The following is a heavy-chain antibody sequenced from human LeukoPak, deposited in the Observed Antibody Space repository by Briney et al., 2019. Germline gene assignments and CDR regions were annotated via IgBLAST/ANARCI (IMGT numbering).Heavy chain of an antibody. Sequence: GGSLRLSCAASGFTFSSYWMSWVRQAPGKGLEWVANIKQDASEKYYVDSVKGRFTISRDNAKNSLYLQMNYLRAEDTAVYYCAGEYGGSYFFDYWGQGTLVTVSS. J-gene: IGHJ4*02. CDR2: IKQDASEK. CDR1: GFTFSSYW. V-gene: IGHV3-7*01. D-gene: IGHD1-26*01. CDR3: AGEYGGSYFFDY.